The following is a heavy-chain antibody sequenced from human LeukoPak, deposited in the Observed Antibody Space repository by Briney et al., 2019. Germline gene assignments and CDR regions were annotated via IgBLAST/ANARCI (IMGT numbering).Heavy chain of an antibody. CDR3: TKGAWLDY. J-gene: IGHJ4*02. D-gene: IGHD3-22*01. Sequence: PGGSLRLSCAASGFSFSTFDMSWVRQVPGKGLEWVAFISGRDSSTHHADSVKGRFITSRDNSKNTLYLQMDGLRAEDTAVYYCTKGAWLDYWGQGTLVTVSS. CDR2: ISGRDSST. V-gene: IGHV3-23*01. CDR1: GFSFSTFD.